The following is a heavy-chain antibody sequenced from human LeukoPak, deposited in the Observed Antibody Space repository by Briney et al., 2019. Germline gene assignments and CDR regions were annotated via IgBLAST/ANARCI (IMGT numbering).Heavy chain of an antibody. CDR2: INSDGSST. J-gene: IGHJ4*02. Sequence: PGGSLRLSCAASGFTFSSYWMHWVRQAPGKGLVWVSRINSDGSSTTYADSVKGRFTISRDNAKNSLYLQMSSLGAEDTAVYYCARDEGVSFDYWGQGTLVTVSS. V-gene: IGHV3-74*01. CDR3: ARDEGVSFDY. CDR1: GFTFSSYW.